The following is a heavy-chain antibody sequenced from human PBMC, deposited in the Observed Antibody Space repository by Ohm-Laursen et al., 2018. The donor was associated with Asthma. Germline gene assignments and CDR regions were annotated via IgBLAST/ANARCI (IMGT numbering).Heavy chain of an antibody. V-gene: IGHV4-31*03. Sequence: SETLSLTCPVSGGSISSGDYYWSWIRQHPGKGLEWIGYIYSSGSTNYNPSLKSRVAMSLDTSKNQFSLRLSSVIAADTAVYYCAKSSRPFYFDSWGQGTLVTVSS. D-gene: IGHD6-6*01. CDR1: GGSISSGDYY. CDR2: IYSSGST. CDR3: AKSSRPFYFDS. J-gene: IGHJ4*02.